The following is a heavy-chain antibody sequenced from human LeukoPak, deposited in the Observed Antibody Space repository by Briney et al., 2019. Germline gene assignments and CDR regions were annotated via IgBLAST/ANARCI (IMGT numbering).Heavy chain of an antibody. J-gene: IGHJ4*02. Sequence: VASVKVSCKASGYTFTGYYMHWVRQAPGQGLEWMGWINPNSGGTNYAQKFQGRVTMTRDPSISTAYMELSRLRSDDTAVYYCARADVSLLWFGEGPFDYWGQGTLVTVSS. CDR2: INPNSGGT. CDR1: GYTFTGYY. V-gene: IGHV1-2*02. D-gene: IGHD3-10*01. CDR3: ARADVSLLWFGEGPFDY.